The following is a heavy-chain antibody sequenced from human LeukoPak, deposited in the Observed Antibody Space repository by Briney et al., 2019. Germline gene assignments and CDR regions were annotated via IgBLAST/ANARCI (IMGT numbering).Heavy chain of an antibody. CDR2: ISSSSSYI. Sequence: GGSLRLSCAASGFTFSSYSMNWVRQAPGKGLEWVSSISSSSSYIYYADSVKGRFTISRDNAKNSLYLQMNSLRAEDTAVYYCARSPDDFWSGYPLNWFDPWGQGTLVTVSS. CDR3: ARSPDDFWSGYPLNWFDP. J-gene: IGHJ5*02. D-gene: IGHD3-3*01. CDR1: GFTFSSYS. V-gene: IGHV3-21*01.